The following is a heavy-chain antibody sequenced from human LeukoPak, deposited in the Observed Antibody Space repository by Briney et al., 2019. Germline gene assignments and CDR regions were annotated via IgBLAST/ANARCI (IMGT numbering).Heavy chain of an antibody. D-gene: IGHD3-16*01. CDR1: EFTFSSYD. J-gene: IGHJ4*02. CDR2: ITGSGGAV. Sequence: PGGSLRLSCAASEFTFSSYDIIWVRQAPGKGLEWVSWITGSGGAVKYTDSVKGRFTISRDNAKKSVYLQMNSLRVEDTAVYYCARNGGGIDYWGQGTLVTVSS. CDR3: ARNGGGIDY. V-gene: IGHV3-48*03.